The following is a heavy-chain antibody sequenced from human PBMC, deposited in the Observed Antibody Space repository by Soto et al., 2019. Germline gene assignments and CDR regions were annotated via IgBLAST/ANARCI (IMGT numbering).Heavy chain of an antibody. D-gene: IGHD3-10*01. CDR3: TRDAPYYYGSGSYYSLDY. CDR2: IRSKAYGGTT. J-gene: IGHJ4*02. V-gene: IGHV3-49*04. Sequence: PGGSLRLSCTASGFTFGDYAMSWVRQAPGKGLEWVGFIRSKAYGGTTEYAASVKGRFTISRDDSKSIAYLQMNSLKTEDTAVYYCTRDAPYYYGSGSYYSLDYWGQGTLVTVSS. CDR1: GFTFGDYA.